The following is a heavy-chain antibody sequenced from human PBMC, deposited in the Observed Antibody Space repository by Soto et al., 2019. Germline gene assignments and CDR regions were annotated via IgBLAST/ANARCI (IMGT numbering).Heavy chain of an antibody. J-gene: IGHJ4*02. Sequence: SSETLSLTCAVSGDSISSGGFSWSWIRQPPGKGLEWIGYIYHSGSSFYNPSLKSRVTISVDGSKNQFSLKVNSVTAADTAVYYCARGRLVPAVSFDYWGQGALVTVSS. CDR3: ARGRLVPAVSFDY. V-gene: IGHV4-30-2*01. CDR2: IYHSGSS. CDR1: GDSISSGGFS. D-gene: IGHD2-2*01.